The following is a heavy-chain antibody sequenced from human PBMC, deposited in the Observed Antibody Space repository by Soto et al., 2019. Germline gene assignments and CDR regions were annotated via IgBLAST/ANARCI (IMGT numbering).Heavy chain of an antibody. CDR1: GGSISSYY. CDR3: ARTRFLEWSYDAFDI. CDR2: IYYSGST. Sequence: KTSETLSLTCTVSGGSISSYYWSWIRQPPGKGLEWIGYIYYSGSTNYNPSLKSRVTISVDTSKNQFSLKLSSVTAADTAVYYCARTRFLEWSYDAFDIWGQGTMVTV. J-gene: IGHJ3*02. D-gene: IGHD3-3*01. V-gene: IGHV4-59*01.